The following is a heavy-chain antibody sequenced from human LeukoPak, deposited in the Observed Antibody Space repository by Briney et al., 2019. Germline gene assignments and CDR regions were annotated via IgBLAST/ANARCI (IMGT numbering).Heavy chain of an antibody. V-gene: IGHV3-33*08. CDR3: ARGAAPRTYYYGSGSYPPFDY. J-gene: IGHJ4*02. D-gene: IGHD3-10*01. CDR1: GFTFSSYG. CDR2: IWYDGSNK. Sequence: GGSLRLSCAASGFTFSSYGMHWVRQAPGKGLEWVAVIWYDGSNKYYADSVKGRFTISRDNSKNTLYLQMNSLRAEDTAVYYCARGAAPRTYYYGSGSYPPFDYWGQGTLVTVSS.